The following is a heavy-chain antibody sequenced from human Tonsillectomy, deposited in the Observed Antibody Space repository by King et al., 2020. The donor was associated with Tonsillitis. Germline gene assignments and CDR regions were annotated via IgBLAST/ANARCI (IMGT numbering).Heavy chain of an antibody. J-gene: IGHJ4*02. CDR2: IYSGGSST. CDR3: AKSPGGFDY. CDR1: GFTFSSYA. Sequence: VQLVESGGGLVQPGGSLRLSCAASGFTFSSYAMSWVRQAPGKGLEWVSVIYSGGSSTYYADSVKGRFTISRDNSKNTLYLQMNSLRAEDTAVYYCAKSPGGFDYWGQGTLVIVSS. D-gene: IGHD3-10*01. V-gene: IGHV3-23*03.